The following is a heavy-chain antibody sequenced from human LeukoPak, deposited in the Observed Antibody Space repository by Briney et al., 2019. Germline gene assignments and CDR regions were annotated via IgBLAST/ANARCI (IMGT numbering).Heavy chain of an antibody. J-gene: IGHJ4*02. CDR3: ATYYGGNSGDY. CDR2: INHSGST. D-gene: IGHD4-23*01. Sequence: SETLSLTCAVYGGSFSGYYWSWIRQPPGKGLEWIGEINHSGSTNYNPSLKSRVTISVDTSKNQFSLKLSSVTAADTAVYYCATYYGGNSGDYWGQGTLVTVPS. V-gene: IGHV4-34*01. CDR1: GGSFSGYY.